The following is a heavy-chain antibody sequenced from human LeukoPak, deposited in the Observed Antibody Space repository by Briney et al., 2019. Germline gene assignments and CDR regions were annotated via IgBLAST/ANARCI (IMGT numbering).Heavy chain of an antibody. Sequence: GGSLRLSCAASGFTLSNYWMHWVRQAPGKGLVWVSRVATDGTDPSYADSVKGRFTISRDNAKNTLYLQMNSLSAEDTAVYYSARDMGPYGGSPGASWGQGLLVTVSS. J-gene: IGHJ1*01. CDR1: GFTLSNYW. CDR2: VATDGTDP. CDR3: ARDMGPYGGSPGAS. D-gene: IGHD4-23*01. V-gene: IGHV3-74*01.